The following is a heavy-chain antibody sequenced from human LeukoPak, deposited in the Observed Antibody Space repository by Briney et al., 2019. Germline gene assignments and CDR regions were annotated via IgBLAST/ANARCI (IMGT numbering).Heavy chain of an antibody. D-gene: IGHD6-13*01. CDR1: GGSISSYY. CDR3: ARVRGISIAAADHFDY. CDR2: IYYSGST. J-gene: IGHJ4*02. Sequence: PSETLSLTCTVSGGSISSYYWSWIRQPPGKGLEWLGYIYYSGSTNYNPSLKSRVTISVDTSKNQFSLKLSSVTAADTAVYYCARVRGISIAAADHFDYWGQGTLVTVSS. V-gene: IGHV4-59*01.